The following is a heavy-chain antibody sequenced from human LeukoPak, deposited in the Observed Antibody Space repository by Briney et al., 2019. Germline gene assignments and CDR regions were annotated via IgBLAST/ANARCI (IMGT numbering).Heavy chain of an antibody. CDR2: ISRSGTDT. Sequence: PGRSLRLSCAASGFTFSSYGMHWVRQAPGKGLEWVSAISRSGTDTYYADSVKGRFTISRDNSRNTLYLQMNSLRAEDTAVYFCALYCSGGSCYSIGGAFDIWGQGTLVTVSS. CDR3: ALYCSGGSCYSIGGAFDI. D-gene: IGHD2-15*01. J-gene: IGHJ3*02. CDR1: GFTFSSYG. V-gene: IGHV3-23*01.